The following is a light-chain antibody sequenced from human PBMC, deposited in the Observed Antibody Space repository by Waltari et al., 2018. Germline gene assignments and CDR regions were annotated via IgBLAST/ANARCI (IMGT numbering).Light chain of an antibody. V-gene: IGKV3-11*01. CDR1: QSVSSY. Sequence: EIVLTQSPATLSLSPGERATLSCRASQSVSSYLACDQQKPGQAPTLLIYDASNRATGIPARFSGSGSGTDFTLTISSLGPEDFAVYYCQQRSNWPLTFGGGTKVEIK. CDR2: DAS. J-gene: IGKJ4*01. CDR3: QQRSNWPLT.